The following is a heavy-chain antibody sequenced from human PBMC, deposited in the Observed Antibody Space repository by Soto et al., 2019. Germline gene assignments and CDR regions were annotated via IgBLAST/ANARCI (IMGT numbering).Heavy chain of an antibody. V-gene: IGHV1-18*01. CDR2: ISAYNGNT. Sequence: APVKVSCKASGYTFTSYGISSARQAHGQGLEWMGWISAYNGNTNYAQKLQGRVTMTTDTSTSTAYMELRSLRSDDTAVYYCVSSRDLDGDYIPYFDYWGQGTLVTVSS. CDR1: GYTFTSYG. J-gene: IGHJ4*02. CDR3: VSSRDLDGDYIPYFDY. D-gene: IGHD4-17*01.